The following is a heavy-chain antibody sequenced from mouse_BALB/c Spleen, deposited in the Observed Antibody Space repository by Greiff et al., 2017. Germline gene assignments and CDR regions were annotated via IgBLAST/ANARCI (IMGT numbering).Heavy chain of an antibody. CDR3: ARDYGSSYGGYAMDY. V-gene: IGHV3-2*02. D-gene: IGHD1-1*01. CDR1: GYSITSDYA. J-gene: IGHJ4*01. Sequence: EVKLMESGPGLVKPSQSLSLTCTVTGYSITSDYAWNWIRQFPGNKLEWMGYISYSGSTSYNPSLKSRISITRDTSKNQFFLQLNSVTTEDTATYYCARDYGSSYGGYAMDYWGQGTSVTVSS. CDR2: ISYSGST.